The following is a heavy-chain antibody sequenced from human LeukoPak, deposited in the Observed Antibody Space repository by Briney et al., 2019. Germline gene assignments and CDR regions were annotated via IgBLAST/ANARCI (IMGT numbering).Heavy chain of an antibody. CDR2: INHSGST. CDR3: ARGYFDWSPGGPYY. D-gene: IGHD3-9*01. V-gene: IGHV4-34*01. Sequence: SETLSLTCAVYGGSFSGYYWSWIRQPPGKGLEWIGEINHSGSTNYNPSLKSRVTISVDTSKNQFSLKLSSVTAADTAVYYCARGYFDWSPGGPYYWGQGTLVTVSS. CDR1: GGSFSGYY. J-gene: IGHJ4*02.